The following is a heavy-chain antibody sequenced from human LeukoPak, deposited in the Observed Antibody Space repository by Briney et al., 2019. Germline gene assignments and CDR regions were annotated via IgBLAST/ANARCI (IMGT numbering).Heavy chain of an antibody. Sequence: GRSLRLSCAASGFTFSSYGMHWVRQAPGKGLEWVAVIWYDGSNKYYADSVKGRFTISRDNSKNTLYLQMNSLRAEDTAVYYCARDRVAGYSSGHEYFQHWGQGTLVTVSS. V-gene: IGHV3-33*01. D-gene: IGHD6-19*01. CDR2: IWYDGSNK. J-gene: IGHJ1*01. CDR3: ARDRVAGYSSGHEYFQH. CDR1: GFTFSSYG.